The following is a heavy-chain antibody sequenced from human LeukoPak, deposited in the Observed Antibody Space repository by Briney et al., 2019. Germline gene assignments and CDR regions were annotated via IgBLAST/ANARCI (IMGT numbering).Heavy chain of an antibody. CDR2: IKEDGSEK. Sequence: GGSLRLSCAASGFTFSSYWMSWVRQAPGKGLEWVANIKEDGSEKYYVDSVKGRITISRDNAKNSLFLQMNSLRADDTALYYCARGVTSAWYLRYYFEYWGQGIMVTVSS. D-gene: IGHD6-13*01. V-gene: IGHV3-7*03. CDR3: ARGVTSAWYLRYYFEY. CDR1: GFTFSSYW. J-gene: IGHJ4*02.